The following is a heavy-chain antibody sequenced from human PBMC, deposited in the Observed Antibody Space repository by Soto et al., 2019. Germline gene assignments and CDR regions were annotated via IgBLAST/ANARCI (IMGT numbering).Heavy chain of an antibody. V-gene: IGHV4-34*01. D-gene: IGHD2-2*01. J-gene: IGHJ4*02. CDR3: ARGLIFSGCSSTSCGYYFDY. Sequence: PSETLSLTCAVYGGSFSGYYWSWIRQPPGKGLEWIGEINHSGSTNYNPSLKSRVTISVDTSKNQFSLKLSSVTAADTAVYYCARGLIFSGCSSTSCGYYFDYWGQGTLVTVSS. CDR1: GGSFSGYY. CDR2: INHSGST.